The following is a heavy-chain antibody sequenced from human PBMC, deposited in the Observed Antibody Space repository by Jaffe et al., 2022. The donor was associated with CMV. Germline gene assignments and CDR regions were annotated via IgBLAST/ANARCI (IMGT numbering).Heavy chain of an antibody. D-gene: IGHD1-7*01. CDR2: IYYSGST. Sequence: QLQLQESGPGLVKPSETLSLTCTVSGGSISSSSYYWGWIRQPPGKGLEWIGSIYYSGSTYYNPSLKSRVTISVDTSKNQFSLKLSSVTAADTAVYYCARQSGTTRYFDLWGRGTLVTVSS. CDR1: GGSISSSSYY. J-gene: IGHJ2*01. V-gene: IGHV4-39*01. CDR3: ARQSGTTRYFDL.